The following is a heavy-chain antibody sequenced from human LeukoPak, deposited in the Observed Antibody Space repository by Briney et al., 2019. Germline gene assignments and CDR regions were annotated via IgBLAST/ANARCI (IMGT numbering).Heavy chain of an antibody. D-gene: IGHD6-13*01. V-gene: IGHV4-59*01. Sequence: PSETLSLTCIVSGASISSYYWSWIRQPPGKGLEWIGYIYYTGSTNYNPSLKSRVTISVDTSKNQFSLKLSSVTAADMAVYYCARDAYSSSEVDWFDPWGQGTLVTVSS. CDR1: GASISSYY. CDR2: IYYTGST. J-gene: IGHJ5*02. CDR3: ARDAYSSSEVDWFDP.